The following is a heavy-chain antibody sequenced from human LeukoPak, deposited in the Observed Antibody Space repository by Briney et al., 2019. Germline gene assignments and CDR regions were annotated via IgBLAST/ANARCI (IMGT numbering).Heavy chain of an antibody. J-gene: IGHJ6*03. V-gene: IGHV7-4-1*02. CDR2: INANTGNP. Sequence: ASVKVSCKASGYTFTSYSMNWVRQAPGQGLEYMGWINANTGNPTYAQGFTGRFVFSLDTSVSTAYLQISSLKAEGTAVYYCARGRGSSARLGYYYYYIDVWGKGTTVTVSS. CDR3: ARGRGSSARLGYYYYYIDV. CDR1: GYTFTSYS. D-gene: IGHD1-26*01.